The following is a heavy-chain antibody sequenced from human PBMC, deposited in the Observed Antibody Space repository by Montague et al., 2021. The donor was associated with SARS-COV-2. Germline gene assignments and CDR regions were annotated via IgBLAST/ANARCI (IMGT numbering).Heavy chain of an antibody. J-gene: IGHJ5*02. CDR3: ARVSRGSYYNWFDP. V-gene: IGHV3-30-3*01. Sequence: SLRLSCAASGFTFSSYAMHWVRQAPGKGLEWVAVISYDGSNKYYADSVKGRFTISRDNSKNTLYLQMSSLRAEDTAVYYCARVSRGSYYNWFDPWGQGTLVTVSS. CDR1: GFTFSSYA. CDR2: ISYDGSNK. D-gene: IGHD1-26*01.